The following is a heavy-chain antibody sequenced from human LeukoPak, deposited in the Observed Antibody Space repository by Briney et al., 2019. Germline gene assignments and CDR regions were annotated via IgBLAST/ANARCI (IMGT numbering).Heavy chain of an antibody. CDR1: GGSFSGYY. Sequence: SETLSLTCAVYGGSFSGYYWSWLRQPPGKGLEWIGEINHSGSTNYNPSLKSRVTISVDTSKNQFSLKLSSVTAADTAVYYCARGRPLGYCSSTSCYLGHYYYYYMDVWGKGTTVTVSS. V-gene: IGHV4-34*01. CDR3: ARGRPLGYCSSTSCYLGHYYYYYMDV. CDR2: INHSGST. J-gene: IGHJ6*03. D-gene: IGHD2-2*01.